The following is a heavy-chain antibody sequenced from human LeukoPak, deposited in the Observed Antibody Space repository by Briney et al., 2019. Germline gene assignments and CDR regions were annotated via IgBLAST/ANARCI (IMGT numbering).Heavy chain of an antibody. J-gene: IGHJ5*02. D-gene: IGHD3-3*01. V-gene: IGHV3-21*01. CDR3: ARGLSVRDFWSGYHH. Sequence: GGSLRLSCGASGFTFSSYSMNCVRQAPGKGLECGSSISSSSSYIYYADSVTGRFTTSRDNAKNSLYLQMNSLRAEDTAVYYCARGLSVRDFWSGYHHWGQGTLVTVSS. CDR2: ISSSSSYI. CDR1: GFTFSSYS.